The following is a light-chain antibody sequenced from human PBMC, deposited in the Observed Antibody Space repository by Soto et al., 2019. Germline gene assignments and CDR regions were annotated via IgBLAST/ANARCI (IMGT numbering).Light chain of an antibody. CDR3: QQSGGSPPYT. CDR1: QTMSSSY. V-gene: IGKV3-20*01. Sequence: VLTQSPGTLCLSPGERATISCRASQTMSSSYLAWYQHKPGQAPRLLIYGASSRASGIPHRFSGSGSGTAFTLTISRLEPEDCGLYYCQQSGGSPPYTFGQGTRLEIK. J-gene: IGKJ2*01. CDR2: GAS.